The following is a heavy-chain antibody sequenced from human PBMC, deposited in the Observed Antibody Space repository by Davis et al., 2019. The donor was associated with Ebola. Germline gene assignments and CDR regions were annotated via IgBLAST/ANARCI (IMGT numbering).Heavy chain of an antibody. CDR2: LGTSADT. V-gene: IGHV3-23*01. CDR3: ARDGPSAWNTAQYFQH. CDR1: GFIFRSYV. J-gene: IGHJ1*01. Sequence: GGSLRLSCAASGFIFRSYVMSWVRQAPGKGLEWVSTLGTSADTYYADSVKGRFTISRDNSKNSLYLRMTNLRVEDTAVYYCARDGPSAWNTAQYFQHWGQGTLVTVSS. D-gene: IGHD1/OR15-1a*01.